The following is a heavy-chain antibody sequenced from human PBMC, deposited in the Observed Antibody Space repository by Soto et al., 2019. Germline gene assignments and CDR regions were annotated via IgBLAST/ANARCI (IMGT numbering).Heavy chain of an antibody. Sequence: SETLSLTCTVSGGSISSGGYYWSWIRQHPGKGLEWIGYIYYSGSTYYNPSLKSRVTISVDTSKNQLSLKLSSVTAADTAVYYCARGSIAVAGNQWFDPWGQGTLVTVSS. D-gene: IGHD6-19*01. V-gene: IGHV4-31*03. CDR3: ARGSIAVAGNQWFDP. CDR1: GGSISSGGYY. CDR2: IYYSGST. J-gene: IGHJ5*02.